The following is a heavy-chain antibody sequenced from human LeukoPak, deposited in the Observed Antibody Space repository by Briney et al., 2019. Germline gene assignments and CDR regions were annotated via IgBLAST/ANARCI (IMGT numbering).Heavy chain of an antibody. CDR1: GFTFSSYA. Sequence: GGSLRLSCAASGFTFSSYAMSWVRQAPGKGLEWVSAISGSGGSTYYVDSVKGRFTISRDNSKNTLYLQMNSLRAEDTAVYYCAEEGFGSGYPHYWGQGTLVTVSS. V-gene: IGHV3-23*01. D-gene: IGHD3-22*01. CDR2: ISGSGGST. CDR3: AEEGFGSGYPHY. J-gene: IGHJ4*02.